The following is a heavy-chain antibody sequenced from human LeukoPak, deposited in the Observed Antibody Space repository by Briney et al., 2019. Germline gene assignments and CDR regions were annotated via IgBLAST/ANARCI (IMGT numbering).Heavy chain of an antibody. CDR2: IKQDGSQQ. D-gene: IGHD3/OR15-3a*01. Sequence: GGSLRLSCAASGFTFSRDWMTWVRQTPGKGLEWVASIKQDGSQQFYVDSVKGRFTISRDNAKNSLYLQMYSLRDEDTAVYYCARDKDSAFHYWGQGTLVTVSS. V-gene: IGHV3-7*01. J-gene: IGHJ4*02. CDR1: GFTFSRDW. CDR3: ARDKDSAFHY.